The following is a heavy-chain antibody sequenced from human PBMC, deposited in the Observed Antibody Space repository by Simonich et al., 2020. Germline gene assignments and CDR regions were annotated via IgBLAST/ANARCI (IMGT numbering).Heavy chain of an antibody. CDR2: ISANKGNT. CDR1: GYTFTSYG. CDR3: ARSTTGTTAFDI. J-gene: IGHJ3*02. D-gene: IGHD1-1*01. V-gene: IGHV1-18*01. Sequence: QVQLVQSGAEVKKPGASVKVSCKASGYTFTSYGISWVRQAPGQGLEWMGWISANKGNTNNAQKLQGRVTMTTETSTSTAYMELRSLRSDDTAVYYCARSTTGTTAFDIWGQGTMVTVSS.